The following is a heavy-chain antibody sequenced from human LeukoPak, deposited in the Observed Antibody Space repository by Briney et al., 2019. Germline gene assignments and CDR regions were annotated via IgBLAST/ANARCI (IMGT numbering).Heavy chain of an antibody. D-gene: IGHD3-9*01. CDR1: GFTFSSYA. V-gene: IGHV3-30*02. CDR3: AKDRPDILTGFFM. CDR2: IRYDGSNK. Sequence: GGSLRLSCAASGFTFSSYAMSWVRQAPGKGLEWVAFIRYDGSNKYYADSVKGRFTISRDNSKNTLYLQMNSLRAEDTAVYYCAKDRPDILTGFFMRGQGTLVTVSS. J-gene: IGHJ4*02.